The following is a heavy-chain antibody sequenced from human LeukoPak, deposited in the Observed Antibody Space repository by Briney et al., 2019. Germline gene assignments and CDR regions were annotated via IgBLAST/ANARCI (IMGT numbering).Heavy chain of an antibody. J-gene: IGHJ5*02. CDR2: IYPGDSDT. CDR3: ARHRGYSYGLSGWFDP. CDR1: GYSFSSYS. D-gene: IGHD5-18*01. V-gene: IGHV5-51*01. Sequence: GESLKIPCKGSGYSFSSYSIAWVRQMPGKGLGWVGVIYPGDSDTRYSSSFQGQVTISADKSISTAYLQWSSLKASDTAMYYCARHRGYSYGLSGWFDPWGQGTLVTVSS.